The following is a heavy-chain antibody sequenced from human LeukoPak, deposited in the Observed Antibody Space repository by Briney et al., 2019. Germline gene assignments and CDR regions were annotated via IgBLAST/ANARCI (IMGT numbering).Heavy chain of an antibody. J-gene: IGHJ4*02. D-gene: IGHD2-2*03. CDR1: GGSISSGSYY. Sequence: SQTLSLTCTVSGGSISSGSYYWSWIRQPAGKGLEWIGRIYTSGSTNYNPSLKSRVTISVDTSKNQFSLKLSSVTAADTAVYYCARAVDIDPFDYWGQGTLVTVSS. CDR3: ARAVDIDPFDY. V-gene: IGHV4-61*02. CDR2: IYTSGST.